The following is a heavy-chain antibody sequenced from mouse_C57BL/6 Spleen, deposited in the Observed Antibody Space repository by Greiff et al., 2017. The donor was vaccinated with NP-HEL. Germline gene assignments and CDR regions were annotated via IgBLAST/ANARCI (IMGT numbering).Heavy chain of an antibody. J-gene: IGHJ2*01. Sequence: QVQLQQSGAELMKPGASVKLSCKATGYTFTGYWIEWVKQRPGHGLEWIGEILPGSGSTNYNEKFKGKATFTADTSSNTACMQLSSLTSEDSAVYFCARLRGTYDYDDGAGHYFDYWGQGTTLTVSS. CDR3: ARLRGTYDYDDGAGHYFDY. D-gene: IGHD2-4*01. V-gene: IGHV1-9*01. CDR1: GYTFTGYW. CDR2: ILPGSGST.